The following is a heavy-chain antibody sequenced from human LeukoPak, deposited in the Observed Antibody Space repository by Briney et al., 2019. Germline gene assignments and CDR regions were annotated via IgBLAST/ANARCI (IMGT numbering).Heavy chain of an antibody. Sequence: SVKVSCKASGYTFTSYAMHWVRQAPGQGLEWMGGIIPIFGTANYAQKFQGRVTITADESTSTAYMELSGLRSEDTAVYYCASQQSHSSGGTAYYGMDVWGQGTTVTVSS. D-gene: IGHD6-25*01. CDR1: GYTFTSYA. V-gene: IGHV1-69*13. CDR2: IIPIFGTA. CDR3: ASQQSHSSGGTAYYGMDV. J-gene: IGHJ6*02.